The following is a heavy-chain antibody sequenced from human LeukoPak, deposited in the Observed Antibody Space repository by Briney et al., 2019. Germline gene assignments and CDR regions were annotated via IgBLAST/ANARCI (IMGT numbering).Heavy chain of an antibody. CDR2: ISGSGGST. D-gene: IGHD3-10*02. CDR1: GFTFSSYA. Sequence: GGSLRLSCAACGFTFSSYAMSWVRQAPGKGLEWVSAISGSGGSTYYTDSVKGRFTISRDNAKNSLYLQMNSLRAEDTAVYYCAELGITMIGGVWGKGTTVTISS. J-gene: IGHJ6*04. CDR3: AELGITMIGGV. V-gene: IGHV3-23*01.